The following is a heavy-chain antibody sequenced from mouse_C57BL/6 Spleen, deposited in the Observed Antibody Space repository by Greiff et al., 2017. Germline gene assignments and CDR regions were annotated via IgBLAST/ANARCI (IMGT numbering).Heavy chain of an antibody. V-gene: IGHV1-61*01. J-gene: IGHJ4*01. CDR3: ARRYSNFYAMDY. D-gene: IGHD2-5*01. CDR1: GYTFTSYW. CDR2: IYASDSET. Sequence: QVQLQQSGAELVRPGSSVKLSCKASGYTFTSYWMDWVKQRPGQGLEWIGNIYASDSETHYNQKFKDKATLTVDKSSSTAYMQLSSLTSEDSAVYYCARRYSNFYAMDYWGQGTSVTVSS.